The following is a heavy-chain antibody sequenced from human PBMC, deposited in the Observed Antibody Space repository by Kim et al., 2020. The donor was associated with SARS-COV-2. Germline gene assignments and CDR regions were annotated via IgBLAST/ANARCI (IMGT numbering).Heavy chain of an antibody. CDR1: GYTLIELS. Sequence: ASVKVSCKVSGYTLIELSMHWVRQAPGKGLEWMGGFDPEDGETIYAQKFQGRVTMTEDTSTDTAYMELSSLRSEDTAVYYCATSPVVVVTPWFDPWGQATLVTVSS. J-gene: IGHJ5*02. V-gene: IGHV1-24*01. D-gene: IGHD3-22*01. CDR2: FDPEDGET. CDR3: ATSPVVVVTPWFDP.